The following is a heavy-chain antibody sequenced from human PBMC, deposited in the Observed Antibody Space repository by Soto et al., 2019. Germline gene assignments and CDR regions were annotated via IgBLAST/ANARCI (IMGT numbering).Heavy chain of an antibody. J-gene: IGHJ4*02. CDR3: ASDGYSSSWPHYFDY. CDR1: GFTFSSYA. D-gene: IGHD6-13*01. V-gene: IGHV3-30-3*01. Sequence: QVQLVESGGGVVQPGRSLRLSCAASGFTFSSYAIHWVRQAPGKGLEWVAVISYDGSNKYYADSVKGRFTNSRDNSKNTLYLQMNGLRADDTAVYYCASDGYSSSWPHYFDYWGQGTLVTASS. CDR2: ISYDGSNK.